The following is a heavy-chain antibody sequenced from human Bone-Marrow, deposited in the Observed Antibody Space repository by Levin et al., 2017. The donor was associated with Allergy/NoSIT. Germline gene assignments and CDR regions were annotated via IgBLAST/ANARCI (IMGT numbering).Heavy chain of an antibody. CDR2: FIPKFAAA. CDR1: GDTFSDLP. Sequence: SVKVSCKASGDTFSDLPITWVRQAPGQGLEWMGGFIPKFAAASYAQKFQGRVTFTADESTSTAYMELSSLISDDTAIYYCARGLVGTTAYAYWGQGALVIVSS. J-gene: IGHJ4*02. CDR3: ARGLVGTTAYAY. D-gene: IGHD1-7*01. V-gene: IGHV1-69*13.